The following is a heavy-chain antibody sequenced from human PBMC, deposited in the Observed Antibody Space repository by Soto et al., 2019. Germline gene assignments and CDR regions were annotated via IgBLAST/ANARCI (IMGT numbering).Heavy chain of an antibody. CDR1: GYTFTSYY. V-gene: IGHV1-46*01. Sequence: GASVKVSCKASGYTFTSYYMHWVRQAPGQGLEWMGIINPSGGSTSYAQKFQGRVTMTRDTSTSTVYMELSSLRSEDTAVYYCAREDIPAAPYYYYYGMDVWGQGTTVTVSS. CDR2: INPSGGST. CDR3: AREDIPAAPYYYYYGMDV. D-gene: IGHD2-2*01. J-gene: IGHJ6*02.